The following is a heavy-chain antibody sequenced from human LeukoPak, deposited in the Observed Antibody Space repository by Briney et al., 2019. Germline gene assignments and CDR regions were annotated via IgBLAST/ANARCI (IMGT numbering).Heavy chain of an antibody. CDR3: ARHATYYYGMDV. V-gene: IGHV4-59*08. CDR1: GGSISSYY. Sequence: PSETLSLTCTVSGGSISSYYWSWIRQPPGKGLEWIGYIYYSGGTNYNPSLKSRVTISVDTSKNQFSLKLSSVTAADTAVYYCARHATYYYGMDVWGQGTTVTVSS. J-gene: IGHJ6*02. CDR2: IYYSGGT.